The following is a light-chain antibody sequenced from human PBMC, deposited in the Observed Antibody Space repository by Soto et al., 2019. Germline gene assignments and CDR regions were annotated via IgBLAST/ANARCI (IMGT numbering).Light chain of an antibody. CDR3: QQYNSYSAT. J-gene: IGKJ1*01. CDR1: QSIGTS. V-gene: IGKV1-5*01. CDR2: DAS. Sequence: DIQLTQSPSTLSASVGDRVTITCRASQSIGTSLAWCQQKPGKAPKLLIYDASSLERGVPSRFSGSGSGTGFPLTISSLQPDDFATYYCQQYNSYSATFGQGTKVEI.